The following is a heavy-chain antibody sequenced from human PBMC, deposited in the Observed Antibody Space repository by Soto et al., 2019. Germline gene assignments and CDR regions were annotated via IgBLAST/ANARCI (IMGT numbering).Heavy chain of an antibody. Sequence: QVQLVESGGGVVQPGRSLRLSCAASGFTFSSYGMHWVRQAPGKGLEWVAVISYDGSNKYYADSVKGRFTISRDNSKNTLYLQMNSLRAEDTAVYYCAKAHDYGAHGRIDYWGQGTLFTVSS. CDR3: AKAHDYGAHGRIDY. D-gene: IGHD4-17*01. V-gene: IGHV3-30*18. CDR2: ISYDGSNK. J-gene: IGHJ4*02. CDR1: GFTFSSYG.